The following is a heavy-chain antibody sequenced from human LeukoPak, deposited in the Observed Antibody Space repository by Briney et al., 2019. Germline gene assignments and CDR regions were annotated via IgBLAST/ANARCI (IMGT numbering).Heavy chain of an antibody. CDR2: IRQDGGLK. CDR3: AREIVGAIKSYFDY. J-gene: IGHJ4*02. V-gene: IGHV3-7*01. CDR1: GFTFSSYW. Sequence: PGGSLRRSCTASGFTFSSYWMSWVRQAPGKGLEWVANIRQDGGLKHYVDSVKGRFTISRDNAENSLYLQMNSLRAEDTAVYYCAREIVGAIKSYFDYWGQGTLVTASS. D-gene: IGHD1-26*01.